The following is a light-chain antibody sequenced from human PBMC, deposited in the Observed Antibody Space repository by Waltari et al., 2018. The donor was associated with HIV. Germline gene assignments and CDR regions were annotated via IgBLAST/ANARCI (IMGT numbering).Light chain of an antibody. CDR1: SSDVGGYNY. CDR2: EVN. J-gene: IGLJ1*01. CDR3: TSYGGSNNFYV. Sequence: QSALTQPPSASGSPGQSVPISCTGTSSDVGGYNYVSWYQQHAGKAPKLMIFEVNKRPSGVPDRFSGSKSGNTASLTISGLQADDEADYYCTSYGGSNNFYVFGTGTTVTV. V-gene: IGLV2-8*01.